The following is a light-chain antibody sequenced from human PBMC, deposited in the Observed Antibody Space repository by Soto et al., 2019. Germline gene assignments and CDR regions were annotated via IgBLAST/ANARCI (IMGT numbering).Light chain of an antibody. CDR3: QHYKNLPPFT. CDR1: QDIRTS. V-gene: IGKV1-33*01. J-gene: IGKJ3*01. Sequence: DIQMTQSPSSLSASVGARVSITCQASQDIRTSLSWFQHKPGRAPKLLIYGASYLETGVPSRFRGSGSGTDFTFTISSLQPEDTATYYCQHYKNLPPFTFGPGTIVAIK. CDR2: GAS.